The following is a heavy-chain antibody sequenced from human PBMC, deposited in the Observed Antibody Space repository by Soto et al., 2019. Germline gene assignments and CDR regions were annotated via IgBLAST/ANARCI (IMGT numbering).Heavy chain of an antibody. CDR3: AKDRRSGWSGPTGRYYYGMDV. Sequence: GGSLRLSCAASGFTFSSYGMHWVRQAPGKGLEWVAVISYDGSNKYYADSVKGRFTISRDNSKNTLYLQMNSLRAEDTAVYYCAKDRRSGWSGPTGRYYYGMDVWGQGTTVTVSS. CDR1: GFTFSSYG. D-gene: IGHD3-3*01. V-gene: IGHV3-30*18. J-gene: IGHJ6*02. CDR2: ISYDGSNK.